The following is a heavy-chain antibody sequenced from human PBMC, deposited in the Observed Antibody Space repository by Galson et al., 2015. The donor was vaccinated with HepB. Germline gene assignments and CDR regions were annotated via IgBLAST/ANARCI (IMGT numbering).Heavy chain of an antibody. J-gene: IGHJ4*02. Sequence: IGRIYHSGSTYYNSSLKSRATTSVDTSKNQFSLKLSSVTAADTAVYYCARGMGYSYGPFDYWGQGTLVTVSS. CDR2: IYHSGST. D-gene: IGHD5-18*01. V-gene: IGHV4-38-2*02. CDR3: ARGMGYSYGPFDY.